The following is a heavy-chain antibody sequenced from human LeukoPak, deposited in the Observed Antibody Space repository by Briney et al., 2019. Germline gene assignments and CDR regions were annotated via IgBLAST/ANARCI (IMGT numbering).Heavy chain of an antibody. Sequence: GGSLRLSCTVSGFTVSSNSMSWVRQAPGKGLEWVSFIYSDNTHYSDSVKGRFTISRDNSKNTLYLQMNSVRAEDTAVYYCARRAGAYSHPYDYWGQGTLVTVSS. V-gene: IGHV3-53*01. CDR1: GFTVSSNS. D-gene: IGHD4/OR15-4a*01. CDR3: ARRAGAYSHPYDY. CDR2: IYSDNT. J-gene: IGHJ4*02.